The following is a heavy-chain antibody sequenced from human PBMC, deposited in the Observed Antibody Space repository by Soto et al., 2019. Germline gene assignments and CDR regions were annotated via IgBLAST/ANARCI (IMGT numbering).Heavy chain of an antibody. D-gene: IGHD1-26*01. CDR3: AKLGTMGVFDN. Sequence: EVQLLESGGGLVSPGGSLRLSCAASGFTFSSYAMSWVRQAPGKGLEWLAGITFRGDYTYYADSVNGRFSLSRDNSRNRLDLQMNNLKVEDTALYYCAKLGTMGVFDNWGQGTVLTVSS. V-gene: IGHV3-23*01. J-gene: IGHJ4*02. CDR2: ITFRGDYT. CDR1: GFTFSSYA.